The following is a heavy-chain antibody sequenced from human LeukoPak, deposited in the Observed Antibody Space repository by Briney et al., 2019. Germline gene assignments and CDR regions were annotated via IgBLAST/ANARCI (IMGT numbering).Heavy chain of an antibody. J-gene: IGHJ5*02. CDR3: ARPYYYDSRIDP. CDR1: GVSINSGDYY. D-gene: IGHD3-22*01. V-gene: IGHV4-30-4*01. CDR2: MYYSGST. Sequence: SQTLSLTCTVSGVSINSGDYYWSWIRQPPGKGLEWVGYMYYSGSTYYNPSLKSRVTISVDTPKNQFSLKLSSVTAADTAVYYCARPYYYDSRIDPWGQGTLVTVSS.